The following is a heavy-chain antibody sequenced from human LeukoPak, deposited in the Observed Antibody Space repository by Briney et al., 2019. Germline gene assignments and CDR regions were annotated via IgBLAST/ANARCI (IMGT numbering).Heavy chain of an antibody. V-gene: IGHV4-59*12. J-gene: IGHJ4*02. Sequence: SETLSLTCTVSGGSISSYYWSWIRQPPGKGLEWIGYIYYSGSTNYNPSLKSRVTISVDRSKNQFSLKLSSVTAADTAVYYCARKESSTSPFDYWGQGTLVTVSS. CDR1: GGSISSYY. CDR2: IYYSGST. CDR3: ARKESSTSPFDY. D-gene: IGHD2-2*01.